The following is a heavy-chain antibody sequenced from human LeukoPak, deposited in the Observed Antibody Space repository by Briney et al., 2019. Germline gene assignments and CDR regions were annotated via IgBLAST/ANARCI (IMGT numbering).Heavy chain of an antibody. CDR1: AFTFSSYW. V-gene: IGHV3-74*01. J-gene: IGHJ2*01. D-gene: IGHD2-15*01. CDR3: ARRSDCSGCRCYSYWYFDL. Sequence: PGGSLRLSCAASAFTFSSYWMHWVRQAPGKGLVWVSRINSDGSSTSYADSVKGRFTISRDNAKNTLYLQMNSLRAEDTAMYYGARRSDCSGCRCYSYWYFDLWGRGTLVTVSS. CDR2: INSDGSST.